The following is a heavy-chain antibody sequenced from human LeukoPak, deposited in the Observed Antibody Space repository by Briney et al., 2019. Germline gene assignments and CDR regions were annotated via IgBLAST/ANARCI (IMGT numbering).Heavy chain of an antibody. V-gene: IGHV3-48*04. CDR3: VRGTAAAGLGY. CDR1: GFTFSSFS. J-gene: IGHJ4*02. Sequence: GGSLRLSCAAFGFTFSSFSMNWVRQAPGKGLEWVSYISGDTSTIYYADSVKGRFTISSDNPKNSLYLQMNSLRVEDTAVYYCVRGTAAAGLGYWGQGTLVTVSS. D-gene: IGHD6-13*01. CDR2: ISGDTSTI.